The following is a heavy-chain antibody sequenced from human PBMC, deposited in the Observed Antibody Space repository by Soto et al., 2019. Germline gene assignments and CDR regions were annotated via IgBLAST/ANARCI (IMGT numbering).Heavy chain of an antibody. CDR3: ARGWGRRFDY. J-gene: IGHJ4*02. D-gene: IGHD7-27*01. V-gene: IGHV4-34*01. CDR1: GGSFSGYY. Sequence: QVQLQQWGAGLLKPSETLSLTCAVYGGSFSGYYWNWIRQPPGKGLEWLGEINHSGSTNYNPSLKSRVTSSVDTSKNQFSLKLSSVTAADTAVYYCARGWGRRFDYWGQGTLVTVSS. CDR2: INHSGST.